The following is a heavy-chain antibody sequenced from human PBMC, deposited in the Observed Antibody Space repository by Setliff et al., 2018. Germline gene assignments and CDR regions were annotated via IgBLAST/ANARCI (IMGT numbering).Heavy chain of an antibody. V-gene: IGHV4-38-2*01. CDR1: GYSINSDYY. Sequence: ASETLSLTCAVSGYSINSDYYWGWIRQPPGKGLEWVASMHHSGIVYYNPSLRSRVTMSVDTSKYQVSLDLTSVTAADTAVYYCARYLAGEVGISGWFDPWGQGTLVTVSS. D-gene: IGHD1-26*01. CDR2: MHHSGIV. J-gene: IGHJ5*02. CDR3: ARYLAGEVGISGWFDP.